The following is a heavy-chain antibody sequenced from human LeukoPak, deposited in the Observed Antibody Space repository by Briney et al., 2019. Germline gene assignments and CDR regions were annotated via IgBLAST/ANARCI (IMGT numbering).Heavy chain of an antibody. CDR1: GFTFSSHG. J-gene: IGHJ4*02. Sequence: GGSLRLSCAASGFTFSSHGMHWVRQAPGEGLEWMALISYDGSTTFYSDSVNGRFTISRDNSKYTLYLQMNSLGAEDTAVYYCARDADSWGQGTLVTVSS. CDR2: ISYDGSTT. V-gene: IGHV3-30*03. CDR3: ARDADS.